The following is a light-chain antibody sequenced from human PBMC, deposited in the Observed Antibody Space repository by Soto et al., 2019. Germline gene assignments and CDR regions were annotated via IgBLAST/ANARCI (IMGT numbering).Light chain of an antibody. J-gene: IGKJ5*01. CDR1: HNIINY. Sequence: IQLTQSPSSLSASVGDRVTITCRASHNIINYLNWYQQKPGKAPQLLIYVASMLESGVPSRFSGSGSGTDFTLTISSLQPEDFATYYCQQSYNAPITFGQGTRLEIK. V-gene: IGKV1-39*01. CDR2: VAS. CDR3: QQSYNAPIT.